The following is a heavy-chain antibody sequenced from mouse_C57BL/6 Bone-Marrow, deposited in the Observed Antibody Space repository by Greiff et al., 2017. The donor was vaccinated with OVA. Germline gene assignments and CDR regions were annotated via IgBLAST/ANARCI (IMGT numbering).Heavy chain of an antibody. D-gene: IGHD1-1*01. J-gene: IGHJ2*01. CDR2: IDPSDSYT. CDR3: ARAYYYGSSLDY. CDR1: GYTFTSYW. V-gene: IGHV1-69*01. Sequence: VQLQQSGAELVMPGASVKLSCKASGYTFTSYWMHWVKQRPGQGLEWIGEIDPSDSYTNYNQKFKGKSTLTVDNSASTAYMQLSSLTSEDSAVYYCARAYYYGSSLDYWGQGTTLTVSS.